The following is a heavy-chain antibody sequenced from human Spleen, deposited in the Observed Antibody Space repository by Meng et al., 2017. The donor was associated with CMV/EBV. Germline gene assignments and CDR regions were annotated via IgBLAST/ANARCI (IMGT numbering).Heavy chain of an antibody. D-gene: IGHD3-3*01. CDR3: ARVQSRAIFGVATPYYYYYGMDV. Sequence: GESLKISCAASGFTFSTYWMSWVRQAPGKGLEWISGITGSGTGTYYADSVKGRFTISRDNSKNTLYLQMNSLRSDDTAVYYCARVQSRAIFGVATPYYYYYGMDVWGQGTTVTVSS. CDR1: GFTFSTYW. CDR2: ITGSGTGT. J-gene: IGHJ6*02. V-gene: IGHV3-23*01.